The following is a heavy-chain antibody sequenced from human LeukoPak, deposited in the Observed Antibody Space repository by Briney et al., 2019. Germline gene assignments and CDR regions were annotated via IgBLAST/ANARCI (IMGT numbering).Heavy chain of an antibody. CDR2: IIPIFGTA. Sequence: GASVKVSCKASGGTFSSYAISWVRQAPGQGLEWMGGIIPIFGTANYAQKFQGRVTITTDESTSTAYMELSSLRAGDTAVYYCARDSPPNYYGGNSGFDYWGQGTLVTVSS. CDR1: GGTFSSYA. D-gene: IGHD4-23*01. CDR3: ARDSPPNYYGGNSGFDY. V-gene: IGHV1-69*05. J-gene: IGHJ4*02.